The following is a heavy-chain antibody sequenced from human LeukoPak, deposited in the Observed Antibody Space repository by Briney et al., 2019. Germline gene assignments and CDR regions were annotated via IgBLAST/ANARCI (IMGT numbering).Heavy chain of an antibody. J-gene: IGHJ4*02. D-gene: IGHD6-13*01. Sequence: SETLSLTCAVSGGSISTISDYWDWIRQPPGKGLEWIGSVYYSGSTYYNPSLKSRVTISVDTSKNQFSLKLSSVTAADTAVYYCARELVIAAAGAIDYWGQGTLVTVSS. CDR1: GGSISTISDY. V-gene: IGHV4-39*02. CDR3: ARELVIAAAGAIDY. CDR2: VYYSGST.